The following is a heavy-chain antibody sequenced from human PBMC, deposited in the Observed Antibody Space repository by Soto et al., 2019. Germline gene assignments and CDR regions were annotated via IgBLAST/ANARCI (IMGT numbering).Heavy chain of an antibody. Sequence: EVQLVESGGGLIPPGGSLRLSCGASGFLVNSAYMTWVRQAPGKGLEWLSMINSDGSTLYSESVKGRFTISRDNSKNRLDLQMNSLRAEDTAMYYCARGGYSFAWGYWGQGTLVIVTS. CDR2: INSDGST. CDR3: ARGGYSFAWGY. J-gene: IGHJ4*02. V-gene: IGHV3-53*01. CDR1: GFLVNSAY. D-gene: IGHD5-18*01.